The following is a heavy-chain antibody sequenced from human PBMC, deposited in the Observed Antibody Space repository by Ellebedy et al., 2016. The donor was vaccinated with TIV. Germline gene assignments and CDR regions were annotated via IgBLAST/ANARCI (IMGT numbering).Heavy chain of an antibody. V-gene: IGHV3-48*01. J-gene: IGHJ6*03. CDR2: ISRSSIDM. CDR3: ARRGAIGVDIWYYYMDV. Sequence: GGSLRLXXAASGLSLSNYGMNWVRQAQDKGLEWVAFISRSSIDMYYADSVKGRFTISRDNAKNSLYLQMDSLRAEDTAVYYCARRGAIGVDIWYYYMDVWGKGTTVTVAS. CDR1: GLSLSNYG. D-gene: IGHD2-2*01.